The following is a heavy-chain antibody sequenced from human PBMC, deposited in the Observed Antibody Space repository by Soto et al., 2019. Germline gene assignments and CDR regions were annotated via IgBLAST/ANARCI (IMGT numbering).Heavy chain of an antibody. CDR2: KYYSGAT. Sequence: PSETLSLTCTVSGGSIKSDYYWAWVRQFPGGGLQWMGYKYYSGATDSDPSLERRVSFSVDMSKNQFSLNLTSVTVADTAVYYCARGRPNYFYYGLDVWGQGIPVTVPS. J-gene: IGHJ6*02. V-gene: IGHV4-30-4*01. CDR3: ARGRPNYFYYGLDV. CDR1: GGSIKSDYY.